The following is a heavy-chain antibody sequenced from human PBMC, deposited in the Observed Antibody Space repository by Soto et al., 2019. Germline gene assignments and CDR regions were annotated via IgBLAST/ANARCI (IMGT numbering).Heavy chain of an antibody. V-gene: IGHV4-30-2*01. CDR3: ARVPPP. CDR1: GGSISSGGYS. CDR2: IYHSGST. J-gene: IGHJ5*02. Sequence: QLQLQESGSGLVKPSQTLSLTCAVSGGSISSGGYSWSWIRQPPGKGLEWIGYIYHSGSTYYNPCLKNRATISVDRAKNQFSPELSSVTAADKAVFYWARVPPPWGQGTLVTVSS.